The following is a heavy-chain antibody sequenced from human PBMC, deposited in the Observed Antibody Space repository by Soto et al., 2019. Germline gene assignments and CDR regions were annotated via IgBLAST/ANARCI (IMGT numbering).Heavy chain of an antibody. Sequence: QVQLQQWGAGLLKPSETLSLTCAVYGGSFSGYYWSWIRQPPGKGLEWIGVINHSGSTNYNPSLKSRVTISVDTSKDQFSLKLSSVTAADTAVYYCSRGWSGWRVWLDYWGQGTLVNVSS. CDR2: INHSGST. V-gene: IGHV4-34*01. D-gene: IGHD6-19*01. CDR3: SRGWSGWRVWLDY. CDR1: GGSFSGYY. J-gene: IGHJ4*02.